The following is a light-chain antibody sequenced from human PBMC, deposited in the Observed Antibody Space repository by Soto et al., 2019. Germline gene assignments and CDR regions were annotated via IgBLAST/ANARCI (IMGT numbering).Light chain of an antibody. J-gene: IGKJ5*01. CDR1: QDISNY. V-gene: IGKV1-33*01. Sequence: DIQMTHSPSSLSASVVDRVTITFQASQDISNYLNWYQQKPGKAPKLLIYDASNLETGVPSRSSGSGSGTAFTFTISSLQPEDIATYYCQKYDNLLITFGQGTRLEIK. CDR2: DAS. CDR3: QKYDNLLIT.